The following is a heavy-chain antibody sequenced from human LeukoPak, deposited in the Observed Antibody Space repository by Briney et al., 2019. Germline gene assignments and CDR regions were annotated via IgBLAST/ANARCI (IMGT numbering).Heavy chain of an antibody. CDR2: IIPIFGTA. D-gene: IGHD1-20*01. J-gene: IGHJ6*02. V-gene: IGHV1-69*13. Sequence: SVKVSCKASGGTFSSYAISWVRQAPGQGLEWMGGIIPIFGTANYAQKFQGRVTITADESTSTAYMELSSLRSEDTAVYYCARDLCFDINCRPYSYYGLDVWGQGTTVTVSS. CDR3: ARDLCFDINCRPYSYYGLDV. CDR1: GGTFSSYA.